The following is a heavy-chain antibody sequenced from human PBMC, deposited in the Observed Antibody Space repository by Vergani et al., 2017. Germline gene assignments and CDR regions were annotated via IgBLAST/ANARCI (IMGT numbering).Heavy chain of an antibody. Sequence: QVQLQESGPGVVTPSQTLSLTCAISGGSISSGDHCWTWIRQRPGKGLEWIGYIFYSGTTYANPPLRSRLTISVHMSQYQFSLKLRSVTAADTAVYYCARVDKQVPATSRFYCMDVWGKGTTVVVSS. CDR1: GGSISSGDHC. J-gene: IGHJ6*03. CDR3: ARVDKQVPATSRFYCMDV. V-gene: IGHV4-31*11. CDR2: IFYSGTT. D-gene: IGHD6-25*01.